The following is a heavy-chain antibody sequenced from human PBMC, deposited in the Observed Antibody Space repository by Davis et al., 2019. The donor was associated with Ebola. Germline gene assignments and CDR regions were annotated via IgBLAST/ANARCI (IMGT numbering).Heavy chain of an antibody. D-gene: IGHD3-16*01. J-gene: IGHJ4*02. CDR1: GFTFSSYW. CDR2: IKQDGSEK. V-gene: IGHV3-7*03. Sequence: GESLKISCAASGFTFSSYWMNWVRQAPGKGLEWVANIKQDGSEKYYVDSVKGRFTISRDNAKNSLYLQMNSLRAEDTAVYYCARMIYYFDYWGQGTLVTVSS. CDR3: ARMIYYFDY.